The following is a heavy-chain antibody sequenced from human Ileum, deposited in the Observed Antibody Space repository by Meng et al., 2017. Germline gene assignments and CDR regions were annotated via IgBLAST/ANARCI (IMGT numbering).Heavy chain of an antibody. CDR2: MNLGGSP. V-gene: IGHV4-4*02. Sequence: QVQPQGAGPVPVEPSGTLSLTCAVSGLSISSSYWWSWVRQPPGKGLEWIAEMNLGGSPNYNPSLKSRVTMSVDKSNDHLSLQLTSVTAADTAVYYCAHIFDSWGQGTLVTVSS. CDR3: AHIFDS. J-gene: IGHJ4*02. CDR1: GLSISSSYW.